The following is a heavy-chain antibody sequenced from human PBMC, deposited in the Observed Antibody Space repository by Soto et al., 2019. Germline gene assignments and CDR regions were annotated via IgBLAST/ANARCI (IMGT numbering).Heavy chain of an antibody. CDR3: ARAFPYYVTRDTYLDN. J-gene: IGHJ4*01. Sequence: PSQALSLTCAISGYSVCDNSAAWDWIRQSPSRGREWLGRTYYRSKWYNDYAVGVKSRITVTPDTSKTQSSLHLNSVTPEDTAVYYCARAFPYYVTRDTYLDNWGQGALVTVSS. CDR1: GYSVCDNSAA. D-gene: IGHD3-16*01. CDR2: TYYRSKWYN. V-gene: IGHV6-1*01.